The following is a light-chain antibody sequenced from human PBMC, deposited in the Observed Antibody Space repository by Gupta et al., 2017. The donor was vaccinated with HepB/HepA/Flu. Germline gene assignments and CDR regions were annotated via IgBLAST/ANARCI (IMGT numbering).Light chain of an antibody. CDR1: SSDIGAYNY. Sequence: QSALTQPASVSGSPGQSITIFCTGTSSDIGAYNYVSWHQQHPGKAPKCMIYEVSNRPSGVSNRVSGSKSGYTESPNISGLQAEDEADEYCSSYTRSSTVVFGGGTKLTVL. CDR2: EVS. V-gene: IGLV2-14*03. J-gene: IGLJ2*01. CDR3: SSYTRSSTVV.